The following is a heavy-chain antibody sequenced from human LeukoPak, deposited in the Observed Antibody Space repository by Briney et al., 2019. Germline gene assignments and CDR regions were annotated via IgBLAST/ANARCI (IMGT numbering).Heavy chain of an antibody. CDR1: GYTFTSYG. Sequence: ASVKVSCKASGYTFTSYGISWVRQAPGQGLEWMGWISAYNGNTNYAQKLQGRVTMTTDTSTSTAYMELRSLRSDDTAVYYCARVQAAEQWLDDAFDIWGQGTMVTVSS. CDR3: ARVQAAEQWLDDAFDI. V-gene: IGHV1-18*01. D-gene: IGHD6-19*01. CDR2: ISAYNGNT. J-gene: IGHJ3*02.